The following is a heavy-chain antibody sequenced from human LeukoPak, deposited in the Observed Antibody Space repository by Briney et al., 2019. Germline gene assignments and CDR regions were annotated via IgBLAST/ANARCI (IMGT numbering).Heavy chain of an antibody. Sequence: ASLKVCCKASGYTLTDYDVDWVRRAPGEGLEWRGWINAHSADTHHAQKFQSRVTMTRDTSISTAYMDLSRLRSDDTAVYYCARGSAVGAAESLGFDYWGQGTPVTVSS. D-gene: IGHD1-26*01. J-gene: IGHJ4*02. CDR2: INAHSADT. CDR3: ARGSAVGAAESLGFDY. CDR1: GYTLTDYD. V-gene: IGHV1-2*02.